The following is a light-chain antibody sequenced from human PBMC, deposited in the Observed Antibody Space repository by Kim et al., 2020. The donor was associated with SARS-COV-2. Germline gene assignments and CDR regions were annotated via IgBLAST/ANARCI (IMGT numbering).Light chain of an antibody. J-gene: IGLJ1*01. CDR1: KLGDKY. V-gene: IGLV3-1*01. CDR3: QAWDSSTHV. Sequence: SVPPGQTASITCSGDKLGDKYACWYQKKPGQSPVLVIYQDSKRPSGIPERFSGSNSGNTATLTISGTQAMDEADYYCQAWDSSTHVFGTGTKVTVL. CDR2: QDS.